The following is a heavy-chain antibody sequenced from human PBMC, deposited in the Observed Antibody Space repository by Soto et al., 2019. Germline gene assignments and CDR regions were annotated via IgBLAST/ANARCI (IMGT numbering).Heavy chain of an antibody. Sequence: GASVEVSCEASGDTFTTYAMSWVRQAPGQGLEGMGGIIPVFGTANYAQKFQGRVTITADESTTTVFMELSSLRSEDTAVCYCAREHSGTLTLDYWGQGPRITVSS. CDR1: GDTFTTYA. CDR3: AREHSGTLTLDY. V-gene: IGHV1-69*13. CDR2: IIPVFGTA. D-gene: IGHD1-1*01. J-gene: IGHJ4*02.